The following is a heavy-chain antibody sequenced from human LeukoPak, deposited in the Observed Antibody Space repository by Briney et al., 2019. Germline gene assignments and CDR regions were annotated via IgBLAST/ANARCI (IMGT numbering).Heavy chain of an antibody. J-gene: IGHJ6*02. CDR1: GYTFTGYY. V-gene: IGHV1-2*02. CDR2: INPNSGGT. CDR3: ARDRGYCSSTSCYSYYYYGMDV. D-gene: IGHD2-2*02. Sequence: GASVKVSCKASGYTFTGYYMHWVRQAPGQGLEWMGWINPNSGGTNYAQKFQGRVTMTRDTSISTAYMELSRLRSDDTAVYYCARDRGYCSSTSCYSYYYYGMDVWGQGTTVTVS.